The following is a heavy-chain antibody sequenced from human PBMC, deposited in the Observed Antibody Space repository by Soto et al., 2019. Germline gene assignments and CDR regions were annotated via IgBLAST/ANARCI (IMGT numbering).Heavy chain of an antibody. CDR3: AKGDGAGHYYGMDV. CDR2: ISYDGSNK. Sequence: QVQLVESGGGVVQPGRSLTLSCAASAFTFSDNGMHWVRQAPGKGLEWVSVISYDGSNKYYADSVKGRFTISRDNSKNTMYLQMNSLRADDTAVYYCAKGDGAGHYYGMDVWGQGTTVTVSS. V-gene: IGHV3-30*18. J-gene: IGHJ6*02. D-gene: IGHD6-19*01. CDR1: AFTFSDNG.